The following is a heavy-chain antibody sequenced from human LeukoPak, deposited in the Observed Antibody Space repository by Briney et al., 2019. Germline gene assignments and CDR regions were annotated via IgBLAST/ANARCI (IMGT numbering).Heavy chain of an antibody. J-gene: IGHJ4*02. V-gene: IGHV3-33*01. CDR3: AYGDHLGPFDY. CDR1: GFTFSSYG. CDR2: IWYDGSNK. D-gene: IGHD4-17*01. Sequence: GRSLRLSCAAPGFTFSSYGMHWVRQAPGKGLEWVAVIWYDGSNKYYADSVKGRFTISRDNSKNTLYLQMNSLRAEDTAVYYCAYGDHLGPFDYWGQGTLVTVSS.